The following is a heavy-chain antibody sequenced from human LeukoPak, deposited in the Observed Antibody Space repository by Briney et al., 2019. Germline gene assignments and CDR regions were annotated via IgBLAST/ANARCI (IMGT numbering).Heavy chain of an antibody. Sequence: SETLSLTCTVSGGSISSNIYYWGWIRQPPGKGLEWIGYIYYSGSTNYNPSLKSRVTISVDTSKNQFSLKLSSVTAADTAVYYCARGSYYGSGSYSLDAFDIWGQGTMVTVSS. D-gene: IGHD3-10*01. V-gene: IGHV4-61*05. CDR3: ARGSYYGSGSYSLDAFDI. J-gene: IGHJ3*02. CDR2: IYYSGST. CDR1: GGSISSNIYY.